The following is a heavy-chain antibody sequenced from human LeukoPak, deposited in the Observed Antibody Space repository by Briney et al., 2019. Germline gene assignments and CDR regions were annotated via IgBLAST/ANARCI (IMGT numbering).Heavy chain of an antibody. J-gene: IGHJ6*02. CDR2: INPNSGGT. CDR1: GYTFTGYY. CDR3: ARKGIVVVPAAINYYYYGMDV. D-gene: IGHD2-2*01. V-gene: IGHV1-2*02. Sequence: ASVKVSCKASGYTFTGYYMHWVRQAPGQGLEWMGWINPNSGGTNYAQKFQGRVTTTRDTSISTAYMELSRLRSDDTAVYYCARKGIVVVPAAINYYYYGMDVWGQGTTVTVSS.